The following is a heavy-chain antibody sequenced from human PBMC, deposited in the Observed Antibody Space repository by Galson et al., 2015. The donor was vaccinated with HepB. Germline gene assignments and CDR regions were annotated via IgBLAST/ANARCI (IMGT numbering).Heavy chain of an antibody. CDR1: GYDFSKYW. CDR2: IYPGDSDT. J-gene: IGHJ6*02. D-gene: IGHD5-24*01. Sequence: QSGAEVKKPGESLKISCKGSGYDFSKYWIGWVRQMPGKGLEWMGIIYPGDSDTRDSPSLQGQVTMSADKSISTAYLQWSSLKASDTAMYYCARAAAGLARITITDHGLDVWGQGTPVTVYS. V-gene: IGHV5-51*01. CDR3: ARAAAGLARITITDHGLDV.